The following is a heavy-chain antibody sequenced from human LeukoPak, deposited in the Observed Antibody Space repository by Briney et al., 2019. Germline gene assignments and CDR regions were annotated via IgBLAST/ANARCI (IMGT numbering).Heavy chain of an antibody. CDR2: IYYSGST. V-gene: IGHV4-59*01. D-gene: IGHD3-10*01. CDR1: GGTFSSYY. Sequence: SETLSLTCAVYGGTFSSYYWGWIRQPPGKGLECIGYIYYSGSTNYNPSLKSRVTISVDTSKNQFSLKLSSVTAADTAVYYCARDRYGSGSLPNWFDPWGQGTLVTVSS. CDR3: ARDRYGSGSLPNWFDP. J-gene: IGHJ5*02.